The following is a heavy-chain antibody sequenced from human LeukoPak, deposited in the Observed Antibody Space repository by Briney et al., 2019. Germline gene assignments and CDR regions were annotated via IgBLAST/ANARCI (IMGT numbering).Heavy chain of an antibody. Sequence: ASVNVSCKASGYTFTGYYMHWVRQAPGQGLEWMGWINPNSGGTNYAQKFQGRVTMTRDTSISTAYMELSRLRSDDTAVYYCAREPLNRGYSYGHNWFDPWGQGTLVTASS. D-gene: IGHD5-18*01. CDR3: AREPLNRGYSYGHNWFDP. CDR1: GYTFTGYY. CDR2: INPNSGGT. V-gene: IGHV1-2*02. J-gene: IGHJ5*02.